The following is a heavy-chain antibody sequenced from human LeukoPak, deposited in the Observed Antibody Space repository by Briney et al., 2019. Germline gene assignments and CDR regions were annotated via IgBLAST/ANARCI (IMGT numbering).Heavy chain of an antibody. Sequence: PGGSLRLSCAASGFTFSSYAMSWVRQAPGKGLEWVSSISSSSSYIYYADSVKGRFTISRDNAKNSLYLQMNSLRAEDTAVYYCAREWRQLWPTRSFDYWGQGTLVTVSS. CDR2: ISSSSSYI. V-gene: IGHV3-21*01. CDR3: AREWRQLWPTRSFDY. J-gene: IGHJ4*02. CDR1: GFTFSSYA. D-gene: IGHD5-18*01.